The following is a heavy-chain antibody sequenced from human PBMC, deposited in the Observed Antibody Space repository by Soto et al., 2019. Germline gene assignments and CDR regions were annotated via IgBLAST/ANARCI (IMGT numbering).Heavy chain of an antibody. CDR2: IYSSGST. CDR1: GGSISSGGYY. D-gene: IGHD4-17*01. J-gene: IGHJ4*02. V-gene: IGHV4-31*03. CDR3: ARSPEATVTAVDY. Sequence: QVQLQESGPGLVKPSQTLSLPCTVSGGSISSGGYYWSWIRQHPGKGLECLGYIYSSGSTYYNPSLRTRGSISVDTSKNQFSLKLSSVTAADTAVYYCARSPEATVTAVDYWGQGTLVTVSS.